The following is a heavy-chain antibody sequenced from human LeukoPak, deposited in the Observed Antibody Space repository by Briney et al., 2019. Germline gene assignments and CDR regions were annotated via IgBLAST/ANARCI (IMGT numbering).Heavy chain of an antibody. Sequence: GGSLRLSCAPSAFTFSSYAMSWVRQAPRKGLEWVSFISPSGDRTSNAESVEGRFTISRDNTRNTPYLQMNSLRDEDTGVFYCAIMHGYYDGSGFWVQWGQGTLVTVSS. D-gene: IGHD3-22*01. V-gene: IGHV3-23*01. CDR2: ISPSGDRT. CDR1: AFTFSSYA. J-gene: IGHJ4*02. CDR3: AIMHGYYDGSGFWVQ.